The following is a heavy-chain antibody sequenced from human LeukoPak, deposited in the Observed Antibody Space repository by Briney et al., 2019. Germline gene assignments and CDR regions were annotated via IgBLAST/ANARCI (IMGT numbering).Heavy chain of an antibody. Sequence: SETLSLTCTVSGDSISRSTYYWAWIRQPPGKGLEWIGSVYYGRSPYFNPSLGSRATISVDTSKNHFSLKMSSVTAADTAVYYCARSSGTGTFFYWGQGTLVTVSS. CDR1: GDSISRSTYY. V-gene: IGHV4-39*02. D-gene: IGHD6-25*01. CDR3: ARSSGTGTFFY. CDR2: VYYGRSP. J-gene: IGHJ4*02.